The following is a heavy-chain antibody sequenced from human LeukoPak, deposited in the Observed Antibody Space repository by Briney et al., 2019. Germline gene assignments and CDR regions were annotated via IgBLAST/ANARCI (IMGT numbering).Heavy chain of an antibody. CDR1: GFTVSSNY. J-gene: IGHJ6*02. CDR3: ARGGLIRGVIPGYYYYGLDV. V-gene: IGHV3-66*01. CDR2: IYTDGSS. D-gene: IGHD3-10*01. Sequence: GGSLRLSCAASGFTVSSNYMSWVRQAPGKGLEWVSVIYTDGSSYYADSVKGRFTISRDNSRNTLDLQMNSLRAEDTAVYHRARGGLIRGVIPGYYYYGLDVWGQGTTVTVSS.